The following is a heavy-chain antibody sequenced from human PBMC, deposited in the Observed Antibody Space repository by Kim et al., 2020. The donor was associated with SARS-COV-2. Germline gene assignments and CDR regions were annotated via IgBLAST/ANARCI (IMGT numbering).Heavy chain of an antibody. CDR1: GFNFNSFA. Sequence: GGSLRLSCAASGFNFNSFAMNWVRQAPGKGLEWVAVMSYDGRNKYYADSVKGRFTISRDNSKNTLYLQMNSLRVEDTAVYYCARGKSYLPVSLGDESSGIDVGGQGTTVPVSS. D-gene: IGHD3-16*01. CDR3: ARGKSYLPVSLGDESSGIDV. J-gene: IGHJ6*02. V-gene: IGHV3-30*04. CDR2: MSYDGRNK.